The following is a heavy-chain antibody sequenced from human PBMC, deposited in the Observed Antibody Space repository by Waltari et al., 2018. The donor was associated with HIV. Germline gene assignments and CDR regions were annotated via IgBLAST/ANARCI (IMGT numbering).Heavy chain of an antibody. V-gene: IGHV1-18*01. CDR1: GYNFTNYG. CDR2: ISGYNGDT. J-gene: IGHJ4*02. D-gene: IGHD3-22*01. CDR3: ARDHYYGSSGYYSDY. Sequence: QVHLVQSGAELRKPGASVTVSCKASGYNFTNYGITWVRQAPGQGLEWMGWISGYNGDTKDAQKVRGRVTMTTDTSTSTAYLEMGSLRFDDTAGYYCARDHYYGSSGYYSDYWGQGTLVTVSS.